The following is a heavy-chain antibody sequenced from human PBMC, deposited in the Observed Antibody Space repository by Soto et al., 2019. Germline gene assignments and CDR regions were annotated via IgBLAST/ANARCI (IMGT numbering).Heavy chain of an antibody. Sequence: SETLSLTCTVSGGSISSSRYYWGWIRQPPGKGLEWIGSIFYSGSTYHNPSLKSRVTISVDTSKNQFSLKLSSVTAADTAVYYCARPPNASLDAFDIWGQGTMVTVSS. J-gene: IGHJ3*02. CDR3: ARPPNASLDAFDI. CDR2: IFYSGST. D-gene: IGHD7-27*01. V-gene: IGHV4-39*01. CDR1: GGSISSSRYY.